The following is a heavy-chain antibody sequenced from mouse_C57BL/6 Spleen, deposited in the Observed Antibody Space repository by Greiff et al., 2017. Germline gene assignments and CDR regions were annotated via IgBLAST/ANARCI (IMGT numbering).Heavy chain of an antibody. V-gene: IGHV1-55*01. Sequence: QVQLQQPGAELVKPGASVKMSCKASGYTFTSYWITWVKQRPGQGLEWIGDIYPGSGSTNYNEKFKSKATLTVDTSSSTAYMQLSSLTSEDSAVYYCARTGYYDAWFAYWGQGTLVTVSA. CDR1: GYTFTSYW. D-gene: IGHD2-3*01. CDR3: ARTGYYDAWFAY. J-gene: IGHJ3*01. CDR2: IYPGSGST.